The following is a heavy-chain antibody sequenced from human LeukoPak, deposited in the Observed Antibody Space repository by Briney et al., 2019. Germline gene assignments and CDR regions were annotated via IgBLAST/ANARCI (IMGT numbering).Heavy chain of an antibody. CDR3: ARADDSSGYYPSHGFDY. Sequence: PSETLSLTCTVSGGSISSYYWSWIRQPPGKGLEWIGYIYYSGSTNYNPSLKSRVTISVDTSKNQFSLMLSSVTAADTAVYYCARADDSSGYYPSHGFDYWGQGTLVTVSS. CDR1: GGSISSYY. J-gene: IGHJ4*02. CDR2: IYYSGST. D-gene: IGHD3-22*01. V-gene: IGHV4-59*01.